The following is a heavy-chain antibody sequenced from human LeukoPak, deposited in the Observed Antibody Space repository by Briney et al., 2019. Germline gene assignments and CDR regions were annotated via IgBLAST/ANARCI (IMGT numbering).Heavy chain of an antibody. CDR1: GGSISSSSYY. D-gene: IGHD2-15*01. V-gene: IGHV4-39*07. J-gene: IGHJ6*03. Sequence: SETLSLTCTVSGGSISSSSYYWGWIRQPPGKGLEWIGSIYYSGSTYYNPSLKSRVTISVDTSKNQFSLKLSSVTAADTAVYYCASYCSGGSCRTNTYYYYYMDVWGKGTTVTVSS. CDR2: IYYSGST. CDR3: ASYCSGGSCRTNTYYYYYMDV.